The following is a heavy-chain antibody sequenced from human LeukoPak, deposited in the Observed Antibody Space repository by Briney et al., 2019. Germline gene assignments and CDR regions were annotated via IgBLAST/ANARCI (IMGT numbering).Heavy chain of an antibody. CDR2: IYSGGST. D-gene: IGHD3-10*01. CDR1: GFTVSSNY. V-gene: IGHV3-66*01. J-gene: IGHJ3*02. CDR3: ARDGSAVANDAFDI. Sequence: GGSLRLSCAASGFTVSSNYMSWVRRAPGKGLEWVSVIYSGGSTYYADSVKGRFTISRDNSKNTLYLQMNSLRAEDTAVYYCARDGSAVANDAFDIWGQGTMVTVSS.